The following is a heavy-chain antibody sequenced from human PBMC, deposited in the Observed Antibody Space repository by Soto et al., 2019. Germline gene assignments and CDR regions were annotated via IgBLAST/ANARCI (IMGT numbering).Heavy chain of an antibody. V-gene: IGHV4-34*01. Sequence: SETLSLTCAVSGGSLSNYSWSWIRQPPGKGLEWVGEITNIGRNNSNTSPERRVTMSLDTSNTSKYKLSIRLTYVTAADTDVYYCARGEAYSNYQASWGQGTLVTVSS. D-gene: IGHD4-4*01. CDR3: ARGEAYSNYQAS. CDR2: ITNIGRN. CDR1: GGSLSNYS. J-gene: IGHJ4*02.